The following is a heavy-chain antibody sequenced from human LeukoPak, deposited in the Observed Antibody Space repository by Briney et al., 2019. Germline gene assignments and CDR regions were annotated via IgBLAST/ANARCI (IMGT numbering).Heavy chain of an antibody. D-gene: IGHD1-26*01. CDR2: INHSGST. CDR3: ARDPGSYLYYFDY. CDR1: GGSFSGYY. Sequence: SETLSLTCAVYGGSFSGYYWSWIRQPPGKGLEWIGEINHSGSTNYNPSLKSRVTISVDTSKNQFSLKLSSVTASDTAVYYCARDPGSYLYYFDYWGQGTLVTVSS. J-gene: IGHJ4*02. V-gene: IGHV4-34*01.